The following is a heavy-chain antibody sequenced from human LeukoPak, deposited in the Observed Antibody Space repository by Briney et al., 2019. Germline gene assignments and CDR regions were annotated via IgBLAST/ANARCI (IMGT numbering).Heavy chain of an antibody. D-gene: IGHD6-6*01. CDR3: ARPAGDSSSFDY. CDR2: ISAYNGNT. J-gene: IGHJ4*02. V-gene: IGHV1-18*01. Sequence: EASVTVSFTASGYTFTIYGISWVRQAPGQGLEWMGWISAYNGNTNYAQKLQGRVTMTTDTSTSTAYMELRSLRSDDTAVYYCARPAGDSSSFDYWGQGILVTVSS. CDR1: GYTFTIYG.